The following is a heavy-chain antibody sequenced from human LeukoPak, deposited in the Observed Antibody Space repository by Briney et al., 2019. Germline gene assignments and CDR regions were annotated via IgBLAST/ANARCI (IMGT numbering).Heavy chain of an antibody. CDR3: ARGPSGHRCDFDY. Sequence: ASVKVSCTASGYTFSNYDINWVRQATGQGLEWMAWMNPSSGNTAYAQKFQGRVTLTRDTSIDTAYMELSSLRSEDTAVYYCARGPSGHRCDFDYWGQGTLVTVSS. V-gene: IGHV1-8*02. CDR1: GYTFSNYD. J-gene: IGHJ4*02. CDR2: MNPSSGNT. D-gene: IGHD1-1*01.